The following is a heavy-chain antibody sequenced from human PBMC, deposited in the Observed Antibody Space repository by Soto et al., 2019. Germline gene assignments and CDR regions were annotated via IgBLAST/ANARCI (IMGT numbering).Heavy chain of an antibody. CDR1: GFTFDDYA. J-gene: IGHJ6*02. CDR2: ISWNSGSI. Sequence: GGSLRLSCAASGFTFDDYAMHWVRQAPGKGLEWVSGISWNSGSIGYADSVKGRFTISRDNAKNSLYLQMNSLRAEDTALYYCAKDYGGLRGYSGSYYYYGMDVWGQGTTVTVSS. CDR3: AKDYGGLRGYSGSYYYYGMDV. V-gene: IGHV3-9*01. D-gene: IGHD1-26*01.